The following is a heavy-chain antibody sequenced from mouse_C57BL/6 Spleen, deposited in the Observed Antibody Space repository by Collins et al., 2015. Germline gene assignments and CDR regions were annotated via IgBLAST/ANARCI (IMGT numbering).Heavy chain of an antibody. D-gene: IGHD2-3*01. V-gene: IGHV1-5*01. CDR3: TRDGPSYAMDY. CDR2: IYPGNSDT. J-gene: IGHJ4*01. CDR1: GYSFTSYW. Sequence: EVQLQQSGTVLARPGASVKMSCKASGYSFTSYWMHWVKQRPGQGLEWIGAIYPGNSDTSYNQKFKGKAKLTAVTSASTAYMELSSLTNEDSAVYYCTRDGPSYAMDYWGQGTSVTVSS.